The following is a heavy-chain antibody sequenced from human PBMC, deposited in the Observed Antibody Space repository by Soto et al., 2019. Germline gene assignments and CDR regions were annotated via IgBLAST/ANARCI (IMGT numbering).Heavy chain of an antibody. CDR3: ARDPLSSGGIYYYYGMDV. J-gene: IGHJ6*02. Sequence: SQTLSLTCAISGDSVSSNSAAWNWIRQSPSRGLEWLGRTYYRSKWYNDYAVSVKSRITINPDTSKNQFSLQLNSVTPEDTAVYYCARDPLSSGGIYYYYGMDVWGQGTTVTVS. CDR2: TYYRSKWYN. CDR1: GDSVSSNSAA. D-gene: IGHD1-26*01. V-gene: IGHV6-1*01.